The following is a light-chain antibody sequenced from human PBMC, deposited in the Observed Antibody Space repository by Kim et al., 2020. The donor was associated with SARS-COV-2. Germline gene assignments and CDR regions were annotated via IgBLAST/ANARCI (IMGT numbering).Light chain of an antibody. Sequence: SASVGDRVTITCRASQDITTHLAWFQQKPGKAPRSLIYAASNLQSGVSSRFAGSGSGTIFTLTIISLQPEDIATYYCQQYHRYPPTFGQGTKLEI. J-gene: IGKJ2*01. V-gene: IGKV1-16*01. CDR1: QDITTH. CDR3: QQYHRYPPT. CDR2: AAS.